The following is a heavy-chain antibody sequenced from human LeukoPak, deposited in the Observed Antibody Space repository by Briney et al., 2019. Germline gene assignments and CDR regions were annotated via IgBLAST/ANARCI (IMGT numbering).Heavy chain of an antibody. J-gene: IGHJ1*01. Sequence: ASVKVSCKASGYTFTGYYMHWVRQAPGQGLEWMGWINPNSGGTNYAQKFQGRVTMTRDTSISTAYMELSRLRSDDTAVYYCARDLSDIAAAPFFQHWGQGTLVTVSS. CDR2: INPNSGGT. V-gene: IGHV1-2*02. CDR1: GYTFTGYY. CDR3: ARDLSDIAAAPFFQH. D-gene: IGHD6-13*01.